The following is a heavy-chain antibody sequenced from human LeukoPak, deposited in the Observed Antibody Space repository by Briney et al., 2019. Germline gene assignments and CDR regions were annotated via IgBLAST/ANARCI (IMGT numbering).Heavy chain of an antibody. CDR3: VRDPSPSPNMSPRGHGY. V-gene: IGHV1-69*04. Sequence: EASVKVSCKASGSTFSSYAISWVRQAPGQGLEWMGRVTPIVGVAKYAQKFQGRVTITADKSTNTAYMELSSLRSEDTAVFYCVRDPSPSPNMSPRGHGYWGQGTLVTVSS. D-gene: IGHD2/OR15-2a*01. CDR1: GSTFSSYA. CDR2: VTPIVGVA. J-gene: IGHJ4*02.